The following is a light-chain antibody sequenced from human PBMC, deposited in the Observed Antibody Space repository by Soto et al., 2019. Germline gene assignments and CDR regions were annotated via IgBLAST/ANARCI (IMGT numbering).Light chain of an antibody. CDR1: QGISNY. CDR3: QKYTSAPHT. Sequence: DIKMTQSPSSLSASVGDRVTITCRASQGISNYLAWYQQKPGKVPKLLIYAASTLKSGVPSRFSGIGSGTDFTLTISSLQPEDVATYYCQKYTSAPHTFGQGTKLEIK. V-gene: IGKV1-27*01. CDR2: AAS. J-gene: IGKJ2*01.